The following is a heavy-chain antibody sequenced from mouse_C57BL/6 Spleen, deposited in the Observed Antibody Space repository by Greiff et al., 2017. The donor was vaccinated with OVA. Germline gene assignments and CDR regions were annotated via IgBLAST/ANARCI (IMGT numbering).Heavy chain of an antibody. J-gene: IGHJ2*01. Sequence: VQLQQSGAELVRPGASVTLSCKASGYTFTDYEMHWVKQTPVHGLEWIGAIDPETGGTAYNQKFKGKAILTADKSSSTAYMELRSLTSEDSAVYYCTRKKVPYDRIDYWGQGTTLTVSS. CDR1: GYTFTDYE. CDR3: TRKKVPYDRIDY. V-gene: IGHV1-15*01. CDR2: IDPETGGT. D-gene: IGHD2-3*01.